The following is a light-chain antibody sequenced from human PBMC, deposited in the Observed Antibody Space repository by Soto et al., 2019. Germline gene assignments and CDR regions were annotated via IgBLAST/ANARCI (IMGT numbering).Light chain of an antibody. CDR2: DVS. CDR1: SSDVGGYNY. Sequence: QSALTQPASVSGSPGQSITISCTGTSSDVGGYNYVSWYQQHPGKAPKLMIYDVSNRPSGVSNRFSGSKSGNTASLTISGLQAEDEADYYCSSYTGSSTLLFGTGTKVTVL. CDR3: SSYTGSSTLL. J-gene: IGLJ1*01. V-gene: IGLV2-14*01.